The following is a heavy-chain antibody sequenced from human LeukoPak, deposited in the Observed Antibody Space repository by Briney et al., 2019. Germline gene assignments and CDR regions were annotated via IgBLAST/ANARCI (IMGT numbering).Heavy chain of an antibody. CDR3: AREGSSASGQDWYAFDI. V-gene: IGHV1-2*02. J-gene: IGHJ3*02. D-gene: IGHD5-12*01. CDR1: GFTFRYYY. Sequence: GASVSVSFTASGFTFRYYYVQWVRQVPGQGLEWVGWMYFNSGATRYAPKFQGRVTLTGDTSINTVYMELVSLGSDDTATYYCAREGSSASGQDWYAFDIWGQETMVTVSS. CDR2: MYFNSGAT.